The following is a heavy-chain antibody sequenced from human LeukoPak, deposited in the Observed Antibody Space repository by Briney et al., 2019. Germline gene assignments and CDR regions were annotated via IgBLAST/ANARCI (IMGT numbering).Heavy chain of an antibody. D-gene: IGHD2-2*01. J-gene: IGHJ4*02. V-gene: IGHV1-2*04. CDR2: INPNSGGT. CDR3: ARGVVPAATALDY. Sequence: ASVKVSCKASGYTFTGYYMHWVRQAPGQGLEWMGWINPNSGGTNYAQKFQGWVTMTRDTSISTAYMELSRLGSDDTAVYYCARGVVPAATALDYWGQGTLVTVSS. CDR1: GYTFTGYY.